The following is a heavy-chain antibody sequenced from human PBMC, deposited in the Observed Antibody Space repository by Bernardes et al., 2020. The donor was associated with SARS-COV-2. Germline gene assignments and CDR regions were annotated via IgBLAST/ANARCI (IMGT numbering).Heavy chain of an antibody. Sequence: ASVKVSCKASGYTFSSYYIHWVRQAPGQGLQWMGIINPGGGSTSYAQKFQGRVTMTRDTSTSTVYMELSSLRSEDTAVYYCARDLSKTVVGTFEVYSNWFDPWGQGTLVTVSS. CDR1: GYTFSSYY. CDR2: INPGGGST. V-gene: IGHV1-46*01. D-gene: IGHD6-13*01. CDR3: ARDLSKTVVGTFEVYSNWFDP. J-gene: IGHJ5*02.